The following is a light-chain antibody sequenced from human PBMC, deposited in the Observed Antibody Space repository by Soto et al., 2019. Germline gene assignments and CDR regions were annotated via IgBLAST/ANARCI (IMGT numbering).Light chain of an antibody. Sequence: QSALTQPASVSGSPGQSITISCTGTGSDIGIYNYVSWYQQHPGKAPKLMISEVSNRPSGVSNRFSGSKSGNTASLTISGLQAEDEADYYCSSYTSSSTPYVFGTGTKVTVL. CDR1: GSDIGIYNY. CDR2: EVS. CDR3: SSYTSSSTPYV. V-gene: IGLV2-14*01. J-gene: IGLJ1*01.